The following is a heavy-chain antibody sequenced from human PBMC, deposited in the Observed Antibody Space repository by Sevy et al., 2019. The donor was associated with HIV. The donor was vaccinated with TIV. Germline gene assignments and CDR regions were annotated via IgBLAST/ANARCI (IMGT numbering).Heavy chain of an antibody. CDR2: FDPEDGET. J-gene: IGHJ6*02. CDR1: GYTLTELS. CDR3: AAQYCSSTSCYMVYYYYGMDV. D-gene: IGHD2-2*02. V-gene: IGHV1-24*01. Sequence: ASVKVSCKVSGYTLTELSMHWVRQAPGKGLEWMGGFDPEDGETVYAQKFQGRVTMTEDTSTDTAYMELSSLRSEDTAVYYCAAQYCSSTSCYMVYYYYGMDVWGQGTTVTVSS.